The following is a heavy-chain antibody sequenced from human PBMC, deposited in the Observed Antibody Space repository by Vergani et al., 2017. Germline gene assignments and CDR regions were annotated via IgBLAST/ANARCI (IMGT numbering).Heavy chain of an antibody. CDR2: IDHTGRP. CDR3: ARVNTETNGHLYYYYYMDV. J-gene: IGHJ6*03. Sequence: QVQLQQWGGGLLKPSETLSLTCVVNGGSFTSYHWTWIRQSPGEGLEWVCDIDHTGRPDYNPSLKSRLTMSVDKSRNQFSLTLSSVTATDTAIYFCARVNTETNGHLYYYYYMDVWGQGTAVTVS. D-gene: IGHD4-11*01. V-gene: IGHV4-34*01. CDR1: GGSFTSYH.